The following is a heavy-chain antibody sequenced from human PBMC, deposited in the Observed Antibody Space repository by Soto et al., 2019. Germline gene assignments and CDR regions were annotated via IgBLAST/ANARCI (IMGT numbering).Heavy chain of an antibody. J-gene: IGHJ3*02. V-gene: IGHV3-7*01. CDR3: VRDLNDGVWFVYYDVFDT. Sequence: EVQLVESGGALVQPGGSLRLSCMASGFTFNTYGMAWVRQAPGKGLEWVANIMGDGSKKSYLDSVKGRFTIYRDNADNHLFLEMNSLRVEDMALYYCVRDLNDGVWFVYYDVFDTWGQGTLVTVSS. CDR2: IMGDGSKK. CDR1: GFTFNTYG. D-gene: IGHD3-3*01.